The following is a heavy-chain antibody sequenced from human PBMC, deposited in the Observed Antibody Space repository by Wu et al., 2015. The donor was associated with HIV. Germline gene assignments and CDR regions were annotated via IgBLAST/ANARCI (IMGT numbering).Heavy chain of an antibody. CDR1: GYAFSTYY. V-gene: IGHV1-46*01. J-gene: IGHJ4*02. Sequence: QVQLVQSGAEMKKPGASVNISCKASGYAFSTYYIHWVRQAPGQGLEWMGLINPGIGSTYYAEKFQGRVTMTRDTSTNTVNMQLGTLTSEDTAVYYCARDQLLLYRGLDYWGQGTLVTVSS. CDR3: ARDQLLLYRGLDY. CDR2: INPGIGST. D-gene: IGHD2-2*02.